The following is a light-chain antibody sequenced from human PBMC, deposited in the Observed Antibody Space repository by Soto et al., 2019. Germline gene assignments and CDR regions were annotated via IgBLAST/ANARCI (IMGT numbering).Light chain of an antibody. V-gene: IGLV1-36*01. Sequence: QSVLTQPPSVSEAPRQRVTISCSGSSSNIGNNAVNWFQQLPGKSPKLLIYYDDLVPSGVSDRFSGSKSGTSASLAIRGLQSDDEADYYCATWDDSLNGPVFGVGTKRTFL. CDR3: ATWDDSLNGPV. CDR1: SSNIGNNA. CDR2: YDD. J-gene: IGLJ2*01.